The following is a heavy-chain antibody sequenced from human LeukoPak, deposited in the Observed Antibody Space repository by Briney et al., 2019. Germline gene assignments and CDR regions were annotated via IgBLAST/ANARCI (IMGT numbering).Heavy chain of an antibody. CDR1: GGSNSSYY. CDR3: ARESCSGGSCYSDY. D-gene: IGHD2-15*01. Sequence: SETLSLTCTVSGGSNSSYYWSWIRQPPGKGLEWIGYFYYSGSTNYNPSLKSRVTISVGTSKNQFSLKLSSVTAADTAVYYCARESCSGGSCYSDYWGQGTLVTVSS. CDR2: FYYSGST. J-gene: IGHJ4*02. V-gene: IGHV4-59*01.